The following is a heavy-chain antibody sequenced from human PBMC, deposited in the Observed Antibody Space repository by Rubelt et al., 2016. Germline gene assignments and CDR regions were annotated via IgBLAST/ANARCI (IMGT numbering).Heavy chain of an antibody. D-gene: IGHD4-17*01. CDR3: ARDQGKTVTNDPAAYYYYYYGMDV. Sequence: WVGWISAYNGNTNYAQKLQGRVTMTTDTSTSTAYMELRSLRSDDTAVYYCARDQGKTVTNDPAAYYYYYYGMDVWGQGTTVTVSS. CDR2: ISAYNGNT. J-gene: IGHJ6*02. V-gene: IGHV1-18*01.